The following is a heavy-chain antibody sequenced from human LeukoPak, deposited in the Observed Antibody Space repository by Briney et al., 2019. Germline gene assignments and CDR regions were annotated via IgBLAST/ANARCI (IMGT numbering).Heavy chain of an antibody. D-gene: IGHD3-16*02. CDR1: GGSISSSY. J-gene: IGHJ3*01. CDR3: VSYRRPPYAFDF. CDR2: VHYSGST. V-gene: IGHV4-59*01. Sequence: PSETLSLTCTISGGSISSSYWTWIRQPPGKELEWIGYVHYSGSTNYNPSLRSRVTMSVDTSNNQFSLKLSSVTAADTAVYYRVSYRRPPYAFDFWGQGTNGTVSS.